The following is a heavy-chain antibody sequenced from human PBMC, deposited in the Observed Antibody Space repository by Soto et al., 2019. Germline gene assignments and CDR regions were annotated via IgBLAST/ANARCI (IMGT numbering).Heavy chain of an antibody. D-gene: IGHD1-26*01. CDR1: GGSISSYY. J-gene: IGHJ5*02. V-gene: IGHV4-59*01. Sequence: LPETLSLTCTVSGGSISSYYWSWIRQPPGKGLEWIGYIYYSGSTNYNPSLKSRVTISVDTSKNQFSLKLSSVTAADTAVYYCGRGSVGAQPDHWGRGTLVTVSS. CDR3: GRGSVGAQPDH. CDR2: IYYSGST.